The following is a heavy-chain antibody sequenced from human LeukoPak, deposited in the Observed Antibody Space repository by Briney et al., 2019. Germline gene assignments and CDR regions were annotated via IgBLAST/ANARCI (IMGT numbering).Heavy chain of an antibody. D-gene: IGHD6-19*01. CDR2: IKQDGSEK. V-gene: IGHV3-7*01. CDR1: GFTFSSYW. J-gene: IGHJ4*02. Sequence: GGSLRLSCAASGFTFSSYWMSWVRQAPGKGLEWVANIKQDGSEKCYVDSVKGRFTISRDNAKNSLYLQMNSLRAEDTAVHYCARDREWLAPGVWDYWGQGTLVTVSS. CDR3: ARDREWLAPGVWDY.